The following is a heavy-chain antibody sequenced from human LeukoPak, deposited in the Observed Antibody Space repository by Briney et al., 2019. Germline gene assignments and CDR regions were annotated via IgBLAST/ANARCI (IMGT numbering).Heavy chain of an antibody. Sequence: SQTLSLTCVVSGDSVSSKNGAWNWIRQSPSRGLEWLGRTYYRSKWYNDYAESMEGRMTISQDTSKNQYSLHLNSVTPDDTAVYYCARGFGTTGWHTFDYWGQGTLVTVSS. V-gene: IGHV6-1*01. CDR1: GDSVSSKNGA. CDR2: TYYRSKWYN. CDR3: ARGFGTTGWHTFDY. D-gene: IGHD6-19*01. J-gene: IGHJ4*02.